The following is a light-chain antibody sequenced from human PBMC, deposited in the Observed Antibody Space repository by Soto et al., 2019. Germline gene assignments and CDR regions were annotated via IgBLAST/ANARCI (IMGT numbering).Light chain of an antibody. CDR2: WAS. CDR3: QQHSCPQLS. J-gene: IGKJ4*01. Sequence: DIVMPQSPDSLAVSLGERATINCKSSQSLFSNSNNKNYLAWYQKKPVQTPKLLITWASTRQSGVPDRFSGSGSGTDFTLTISSLQAADVAVYYCQQHSCPQLSFGGGNSIEIK. CDR1: QSLFSNSNNKNY. V-gene: IGKV4-1*01.